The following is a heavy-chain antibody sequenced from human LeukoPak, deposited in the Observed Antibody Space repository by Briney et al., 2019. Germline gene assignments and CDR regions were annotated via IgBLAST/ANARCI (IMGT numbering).Heavy chain of an antibody. Sequence: GGSLRLSCAASEFTLSDYYMSWIRQAPGKGLEWVSYISRCGTTIYYADSVKGRFTISRDNAKNSLYLQMNSLRADDTAVYFCARDKYETSGCFDYWGQGALVTVSS. CDR3: ARDKYETSGCFDY. CDR1: EFTLSDYY. V-gene: IGHV3-11*01. J-gene: IGHJ4*02. D-gene: IGHD3-22*01. CDR2: ISRCGTTI.